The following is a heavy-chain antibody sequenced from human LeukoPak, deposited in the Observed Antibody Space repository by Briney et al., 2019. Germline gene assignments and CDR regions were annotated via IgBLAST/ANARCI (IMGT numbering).Heavy chain of an antibody. CDR2: IYPGDSDT. D-gene: IGHD2-15*01. CDR3: ARGGSYCSGGSCYSGYNWFDP. V-gene: IGHV5-51*01. Sequence: GESLKISCKGSGYSFTSYWIAWVRQMPGKGLEWMGIIYPGDSDTRYSPSFQGQVTISADKSISTAYLQWSSLKASDTAMYYCARGGSYCSGGSCYSGYNWFDPWGQGTLVTVSS. J-gene: IGHJ5*02. CDR1: GYSFTSYW.